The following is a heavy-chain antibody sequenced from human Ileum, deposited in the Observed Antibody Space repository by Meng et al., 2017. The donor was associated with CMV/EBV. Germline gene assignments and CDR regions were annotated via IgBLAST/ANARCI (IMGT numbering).Heavy chain of an antibody. CDR1: GFTFGYYY. CDR3: ARAGVVVTATPHYYGMDV. Sequence: GESLKISCEVSGFTFGYYYMTLIRKAPGQGLEWVSFIRGGGQAMYYADSVKGRFTISRDNARNSLTLQMSSLRTEDTAIYYCARAGVVVTATPHYYGMDVWGQGTAVTVSS. CDR2: IRGGGQAM. V-gene: IGHV3-11*01. J-gene: IGHJ6*02. D-gene: IGHD2-15*01.